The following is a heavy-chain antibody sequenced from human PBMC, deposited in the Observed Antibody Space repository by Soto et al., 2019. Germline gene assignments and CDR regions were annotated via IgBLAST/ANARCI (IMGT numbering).Heavy chain of an antibody. J-gene: IGHJ6*02. CDR1: GGTFSSYA. CDR2: IIPIFGTA. D-gene: IGHD3-3*01. Sequence: QVQLVQSGAEVKKPGSSVKVSCKASGGTFSSYAISWVRQAPGQGLEWMGGIIPIFGTANYAQKVQGRVTITADESTSPAYMELSSLRSEDTAVYYCARDRVTIFGVAEYYYGMDVWGQGTTVTVSS. CDR3: ARDRVTIFGVAEYYYGMDV. V-gene: IGHV1-69*01.